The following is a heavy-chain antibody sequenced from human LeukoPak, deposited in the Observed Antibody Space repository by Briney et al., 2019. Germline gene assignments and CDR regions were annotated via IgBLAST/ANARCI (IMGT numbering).Heavy chain of an antibody. V-gene: IGHV3-15*01. CDR3: TTTPYCGGDCYFDY. D-gene: IGHD2-21*02. CDR2: IKSKTDGGTT. CDR1: GFTFSNAW. Sequence: PGGSLRLSCAAPGFTFSNAWMSWVRQAPGKGLEWVGRIKSKTDGGTTDYAAPVKGRFTISRDDSKNTLYLQMNSLKTEDTAVYYCTTTPYCGGDCYFDYWGQGTLVTVSS. J-gene: IGHJ4*02.